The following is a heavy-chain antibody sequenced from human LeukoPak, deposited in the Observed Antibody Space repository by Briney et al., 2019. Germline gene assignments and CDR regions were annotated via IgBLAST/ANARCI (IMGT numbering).Heavy chain of an antibody. D-gene: IGHD2-15*01. CDR3: ARAGIGYCSGGSCYSGYYFDY. Sequence: GGSLRLSCAASGFTFSSYGMHWVRQAPGKGLEWVAVIWYDGSNKYYADSVKGRFTISRDNSKNTLYLQMNSLRAEDTAVYYCARAGIGYCSGGSCYSGYYFDYWGQGTLVTVSS. J-gene: IGHJ4*02. CDR2: IWYDGSNK. V-gene: IGHV3-33*01. CDR1: GFTFSSYG.